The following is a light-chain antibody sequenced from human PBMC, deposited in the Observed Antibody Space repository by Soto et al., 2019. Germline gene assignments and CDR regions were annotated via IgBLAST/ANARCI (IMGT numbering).Light chain of an antibody. CDR2: DVS. V-gene: IGLV2-14*01. CDR1: SSDVGGYKY. J-gene: IGLJ2*01. Sequence: QSALTQPASVSGSPGQSITISCTGTSSDVGGYKYVSWYQQHPGKAPKLMIYDVSNRPSWVSDRFSGSKSGNTASLTISGLQAEDEADYYCSSYTSSSTHVVFGGGTKLTVL. CDR3: SSYTSSSTHVV.